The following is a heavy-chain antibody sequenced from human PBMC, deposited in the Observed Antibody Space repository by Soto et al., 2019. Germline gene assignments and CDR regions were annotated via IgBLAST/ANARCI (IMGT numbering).Heavy chain of an antibody. CDR2: IYPGDSDT. CDR1: GYSFTSYW. CDR3: GRVGGGVGRPPYYYYGMDV. Sequence: PGESLKIACKGSGYSFTSYWIGWVRQMPGKGLEWMGIIYPGDSDTRYSPSFQGQVTISADKSISTAYLQWSSLKASDTAMYYCGRVGGGVGRPPYYYYGMDVWGQGTTVTVSS. V-gene: IGHV5-51*01. J-gene: IGHJ6*02. D-gene: IGHD3-10*01.